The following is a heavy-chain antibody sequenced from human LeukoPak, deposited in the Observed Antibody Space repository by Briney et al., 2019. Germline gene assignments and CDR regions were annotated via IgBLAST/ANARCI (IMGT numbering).Heavy chain of an antibody. CDR1: GFTFSSYG. J-gene: IGHJ4*02. V-gene: IGHV3-30*18. D-gene: IGHD3-10*01. Sequence: GGSLRLSCAAFGFTFSSYGMHWVRQAPGKGLEWVAVISYDGSNKYYADSVKGRFTISRDNSKNTLYLQMNSLRAEDTAVYYCAKGHATYGSGIIDYWGQGTLVTVSS. CDR3: AKGHATYGSGIIDY. CDR2: ISYDGSNK.